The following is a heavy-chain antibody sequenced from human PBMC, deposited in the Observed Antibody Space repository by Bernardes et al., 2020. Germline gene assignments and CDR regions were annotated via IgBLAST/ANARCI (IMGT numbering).Heavy chain of an antibody. Sequence: VKVSCKVSGYSLTELPIHWVRQAPGKGLEWMGGFDSEDGQTIYAQKFQGRVTMIEDTSTDTAYMELNSLRSEDTAVYFCAGRITLFGVITAFFDRWGQGTLVTVSS. D-gene: IGHD3-3*01. V-gene: IGHV1-24*01. J-gene: IGHJ4*02. CDR3: AGRITLFGVITAFFDR. CDR1: GYSLTELP. CDR2: FDSEDGQT.